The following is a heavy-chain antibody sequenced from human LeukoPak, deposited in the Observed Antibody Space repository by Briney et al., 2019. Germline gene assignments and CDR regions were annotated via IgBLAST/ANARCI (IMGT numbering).Heavy chain of an antibody. J-gene: IGHJ4*02. Sequence: PSETLSLTCTVSGGSISSYYWSWIRQPPGKGLEWIGYIYYSGSTNYNPSLKSRVTISVDTSKNQFSLKLGSVTAADTAVYYCASSPGSLRFDYWGQGTLVTVSS. CDR2: IYYSGST. D-gene: IGHD3-10*01. CDR3: ASSPGSLRFDY. CDR1: GGSISSYY. V-gene: IGHV4-59*01.